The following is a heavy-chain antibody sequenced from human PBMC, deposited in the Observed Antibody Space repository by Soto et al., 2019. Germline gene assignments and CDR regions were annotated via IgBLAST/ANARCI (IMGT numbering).Heavy chain of an antibody. V-gene: IGHV1-3*05. D-gene: IGHD1-20*01. J-gene: IGHJ4*02. CDR2: INAGNGNT. Sequence: QVQLVQSGAEEKKPGASVKVSLKASGYTFTSYAMHWVRQAPGQRLEWMGWINAGNGNTKYSQKFQGRVTITRDTSASTAYMELSSLRSEDTAVYYCARGITLPTPLDYWGQGTLVTVSS. CDR1: GYTFTSYA. CDR3: ARGITLPTPLDY.